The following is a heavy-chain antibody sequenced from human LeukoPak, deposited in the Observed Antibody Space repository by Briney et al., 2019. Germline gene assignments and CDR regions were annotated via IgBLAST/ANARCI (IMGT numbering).Heavy chain of an antibody. Sequence: SETLSLTCTVSGGSISSYYWSWIRQPAGKGLEWIGRIYTSGSTNYNPSIKSRVTMSVDTSKNQFSLKLSSVTAADTSVYYRARDRGDGDYVDYWAREPWSPSP. CDR3: ARDRGDGDYVDY. V-gene: IGHV4-4*07. CDR1: GGSISSYY. J-gene: IGHJ4*02. D-gene: IGHD4-17*01. CDR2: IYTSGST.